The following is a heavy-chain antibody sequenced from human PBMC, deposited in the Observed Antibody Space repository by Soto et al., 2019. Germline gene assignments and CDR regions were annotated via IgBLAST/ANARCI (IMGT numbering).Heavy chain of an antibody. CDR2: SDPSHSYT. Sequence: PGESLTISCKGSGYSFTSYWISCLRQMPGKCLEGMGRSDPSHSYTNYSPSFQGHVTISGGKSSSTAYLQWSSLKASDTAMYYCARFQGYCSGGICSYYYYYYGMDVWGQGTTVTGSS. D-gene: IGHD2-15*01. CDR3: ARFQGYCSGGICSYYYYYYGMDV. V-gene: IGHV5-10-1*01. CDR1: GYSFTSYW. J-gene: IGHJ6*02.